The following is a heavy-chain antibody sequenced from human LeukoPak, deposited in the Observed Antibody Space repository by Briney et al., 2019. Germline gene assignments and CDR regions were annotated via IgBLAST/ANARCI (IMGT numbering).Heavy chain of an antibody. V-gene: IGHV3-30*03. Sequence: QPGRSLRLSCAASGFTFSSYGMHRVRQAPGKGLEWVAVISYDGSNKYYADSVKGRFIISRDNSKNTLYLQMNSLRAEDTAVYYCAASWYYCSTTSCYGGSFDYWGQGTLVTVSS. CDR2: ISYDGSNK. CDR3: AASWYYCSTTSCYGGSFDY. D-gene: IGHD2-2*01. CDR1: GFTFSSYG. J-gene: IGHJ4*02.